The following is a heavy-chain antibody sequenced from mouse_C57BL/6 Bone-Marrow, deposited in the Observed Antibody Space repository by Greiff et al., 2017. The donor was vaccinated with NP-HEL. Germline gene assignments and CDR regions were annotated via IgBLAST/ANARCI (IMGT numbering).Heavy chain of an antibody. CDR3: ARLAHYYAMDY. V-gene: IGHV1-52*01. CDR2: IDPSDSET. J-gene: IGHJ4*01. D-gene: IGHD6-1*01. CDR1: GYTFTSYW. Sequence: QVQLQQPGAELVRPGPSVKLSCKASGYTFTSYWMHWVKQRPIQGLEWIGNIDPSDSETNYNQKFKDKATLTVDKSSSTAYMQLSSLTSEDSAVYYCARLAHYYAMDYWGQGTSVTVSS.